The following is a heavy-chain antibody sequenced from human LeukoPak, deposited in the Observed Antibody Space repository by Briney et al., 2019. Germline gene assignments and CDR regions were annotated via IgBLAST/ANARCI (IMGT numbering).Heavy chain of an antibody. CDR3: AKDLIVGATSPVGY. D-gene: IGHD1-26*01. Sequence: TGGSLRLSCAASGFTFSSYAMSWVRQAPGKGLEWVLAISGSGGSTYYADSVKGRFTISRDNSKNTLYLQMNSLRAEDTAVYYCAKDLIVGATSPVGYWGQGTLVTVSS. V-gene: IGHV3-23*01. CDR2: ISGSGGST. J-gene: IGHJ4*02. CDR1: GFTFSSYA.